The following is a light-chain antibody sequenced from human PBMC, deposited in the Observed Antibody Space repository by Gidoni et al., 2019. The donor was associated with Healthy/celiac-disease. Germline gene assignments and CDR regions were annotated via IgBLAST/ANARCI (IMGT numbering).Light chain of an antibody. V-gene: IGKV3-15*01. J-gene: IGKJ1*01. CDR3: QQYNNWPPRT. CDR2: GAS. CDR1: PSVSTN. Sequence: ELVMTQSPATLSVSPGERATLSCTASPSVSTNLAWYQQQPGQSPRLLIYGASTRATAIPARFSGSGSGAKFSLPISSLQSEDYAVYYCQQYNNWPPRTFGQGTKVEIK.